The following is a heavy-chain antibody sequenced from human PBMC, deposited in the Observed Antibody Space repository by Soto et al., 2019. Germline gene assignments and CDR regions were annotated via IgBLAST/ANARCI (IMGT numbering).Heavy chain of an antibody. V-gene: IGHV3-30*03. D-gene: IGHD3-16*01. CDR1: GFTFSSYG. Sequence: GGSLRLSCAASGFTFSSYGMHWVRQAPGKGLEWVAVISYDGSNKYYADSVKGRFTISRDNSKNTLYLQMNSLRAEDTAVYYCAAPLGDYDAFDYWGQGTLVTVSS. CDR3: AAPLGDYDAFDY. CDR2: ISYDGSNK. J-gene: IGHJ4*02.